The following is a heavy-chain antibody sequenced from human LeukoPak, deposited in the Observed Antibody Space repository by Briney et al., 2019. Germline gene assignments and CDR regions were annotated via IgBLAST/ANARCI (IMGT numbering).Heavy chain of an antibody. CDR1: GLTVSSNY. J-gene: IGHJ4*02. Sequence: GGSLRLPCAASGLTVSSNYMSWIRQAPGKGLEWVSVIYSGGSTYYADSVKGRFTISRDNSKNTLYLQMNSLRAEDTAVYYCARGEGLFDYWGQGTLVTVSS. CDR3: ARGEGLFDY. V-gene: IGHV3-53*01. CDR2: IYSGGST.